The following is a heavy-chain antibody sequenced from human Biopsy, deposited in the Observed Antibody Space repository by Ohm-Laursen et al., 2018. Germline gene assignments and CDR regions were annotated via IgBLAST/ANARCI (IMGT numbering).Heavy chain of an antibody. J-gene: IGHJ4*02. CDR1: GGTFINYA. V-gene: IGHV1-69*01. CDR3: ARDGEAKYCKHGVCPSDF. D-gene: IGHD2-8*01. CDR2: IIPMFGTA. Sequence: SSVKVSCKASGGTFINYAISWVRQAPGQGLEWMGGIIPMFGTANYAQMFQGRVTISADESTSTSYMELSSLTTEDTAVYYCARDGEAKYCKHGVCPSDFWGQGTLVTVSS.